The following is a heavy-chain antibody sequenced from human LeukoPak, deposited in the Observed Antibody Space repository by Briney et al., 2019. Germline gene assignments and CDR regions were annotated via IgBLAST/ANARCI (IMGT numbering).Heavy chain of an antibody. J-gene: IGHJ6*03. CDR3: ARDLGYDYYYMDV. CDR1: GGSISSYY. D-gene: IGHD3-16*01. CDR2: IYYSGST. V-gene: IGHV4-59*01. Sequence: SETLSLTCTVSGGSISSYYWSWIRQPPGKGLEWIGYIYYSGSTNYNPSLKSRVTISVDTSKNQFSLKLSSVTAADTAVYYRARDLGYDYYYMDVWGKETTVTVSS.